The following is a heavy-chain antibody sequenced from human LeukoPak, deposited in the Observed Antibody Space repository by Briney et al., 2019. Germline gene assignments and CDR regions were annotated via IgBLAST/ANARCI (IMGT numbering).Heavy chain of an antibody. D-gene: IGHD2-21*02. CDR3: ARRVKVTAPFDP. J-gene: IGHJ5*02. V-gene: IGHV4-59*08. CDR1: GGSISSYY. Sequence: SETLSLTCTVSGGSISSYYWSWIRQPPGKGLEWIGYIYYSGSTNYNPSLQSRVTISVDTSKNQFSLKLSSVTAADTAVYYCARRVKVTAPFDPWGQGTLVTVSS. CDR2: IYYSGST.